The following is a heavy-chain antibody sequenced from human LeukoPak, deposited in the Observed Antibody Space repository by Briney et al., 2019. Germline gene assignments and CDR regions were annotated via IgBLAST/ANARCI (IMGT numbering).Heavy chain of an antibody. Sequence: GGSLRLSCAASGFTFSSYDMSWVRQAPGKGLEWVSAITGGGDGTFYADSVKGRFTISRDNSKNTLYLQMNSLRAEDTAVYYCAKAFAMTTVDDYWGQGTLVTVSS. CDR1: GFTFSSYD. D-gene: IGHD4-11*01. CDR3: AKAFAMTTVDDY. J-gene: IGHJ4*02. CDR2: ITGGGDGT. V-gene: IGHV3-23*01.